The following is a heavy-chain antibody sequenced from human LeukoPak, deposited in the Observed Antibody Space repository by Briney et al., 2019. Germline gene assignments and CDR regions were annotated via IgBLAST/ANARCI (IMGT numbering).Heavy chain of an antibody. CDR3: ASRADEGSYYRDY. V-gene: IGHV4-34*01. CDR1: GGSFNGYY. CDR2: INHSGST. D-gene: IGHD3-10*01. Sequence: SETLSLTCAVYGGSFNGYYWSWIRQPPGKGLEWIGEINHSGSTNYNPSLKSRVTMSVDTSKNQFSLKLSSVTAADAAIYYCASRADEGSYYRDYWGQGTLVTVSS. J-gene: IGHJ4*02.